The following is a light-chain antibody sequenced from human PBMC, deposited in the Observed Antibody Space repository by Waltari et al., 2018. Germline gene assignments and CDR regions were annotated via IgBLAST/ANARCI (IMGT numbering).Light chain of an antibody. Sequence: DIQMTQSPFTLSASVGDRVTITCRASQSLSSWLAWYQQKPGNAPKLLIYKASSLESGVPSRFSVSGSGPEFTLTISSLQPDDFATYYCQQYNSYSRTFGQGTKVDIK. J-gene: IGKJ1*01. CDR1: QSLSSW. V-gene: IGKV1-5*03. CDR3: QQYNSYSRT. CDR2: KAS.